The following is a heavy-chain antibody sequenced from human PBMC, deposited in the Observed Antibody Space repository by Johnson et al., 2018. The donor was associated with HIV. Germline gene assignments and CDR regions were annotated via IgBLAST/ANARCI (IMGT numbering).Heavy chain of an antibody. CDR2: IGTAGDT. J-gene: IGHJ3*02. D-gene: IGHD1-7*01. V-gene: IGHV3-13*01. CDR1: GFTFSSYD. Sequence: VQLVESGGGLVQPGGSLRLSCAASGFTFSSYDMHWVRQATGKGLEWVSAIGTAGDTYYPGSVKGRFTISRENAKNSLYLQMNSLRAGDTAVYYCAFRHNWNYGDVFDIWDQGTMVTVSS. CDR3: AFRHNWNYGDVFDI.